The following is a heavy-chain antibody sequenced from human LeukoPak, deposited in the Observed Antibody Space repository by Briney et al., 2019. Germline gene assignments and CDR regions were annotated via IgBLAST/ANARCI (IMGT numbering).Heavy chain of an antibody. J-gene: IGHJ4*02. D-gene: IGHD3-22*01. CDR3: ASTYYDSLDY. Sequence: SETLSLTCAVYGGSFSSYYWGWIRQPPGKGLEWIGSIYYSGSTYYNPSLKSRVTISVDTSKNQFSLKLSSVTAADTAVYYCASTYYDSLDYWGQGTLVTVSS. V-gene: IGHV4-39*01. CDR2: IYYSGST. CDR1: GGSFSSYY.